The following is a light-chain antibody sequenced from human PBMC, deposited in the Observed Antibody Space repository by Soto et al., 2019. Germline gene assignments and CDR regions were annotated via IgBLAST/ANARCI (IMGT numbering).Light chain of an antibody. CDR3: QQYNNWPRT. Sequence: EIVLTQSPGTLSLSPGERAPLSCRASQSVTSTYLAWHQQKPGQAPRLLIYGASTRATGIPARFSGSGSGTEFTLTISSLQSEDFAVYYCQQYNNWPRTFGQGTKVDIK. CDR2: GAS. CDR1: QSVTSTY. V-gene: IGKV3-15*01. J-gene: IGKJ1*01.